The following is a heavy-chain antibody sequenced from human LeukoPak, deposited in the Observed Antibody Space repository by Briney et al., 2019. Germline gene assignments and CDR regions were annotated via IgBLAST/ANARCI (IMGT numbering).Heavy chain of an antibody. J-gene: IGHJ4*02. D-gene: IGHD6-13*01. V-gene: IGHV3-7*03. CDR1: GFTFSDTL. CDR2: IKPDGSEK. Sequence: PGGSLRLSCAASGFTFSDTLMTWVRQAPGKGLEWVATIKPDGSEKYYVDSVRGRFTISRVNAENSLYLQMNGLRADDTAVYHCTKGGFSTSWYWIYWGQGTLVTVSS. CDR3: TKGGFSTSWYWIY.